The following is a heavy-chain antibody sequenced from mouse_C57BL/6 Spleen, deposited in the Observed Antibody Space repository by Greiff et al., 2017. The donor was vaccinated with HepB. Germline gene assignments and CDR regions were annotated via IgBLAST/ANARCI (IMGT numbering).Heavy chain of an antibody. CDR3: ARSRENGSSWNYAMDY. V-gene: IGHV1-64*01. J-gene: IGHJ4*01. CDR2: IHPNSGST. Sequence: QVQLKESGAELVKPGASVKLSCKASGYTFTSYWMHWVKQRPGQGLEWIGMIHPNSGSTNYNEKFKSKATLTVDKSSSTAYMQLSSLTSEDSAVYYCARSRENGSSWNYAMDYWGQGTSVTVSS. D-gene: IGHD1-1*01. CDR1: GYTFTSYW.